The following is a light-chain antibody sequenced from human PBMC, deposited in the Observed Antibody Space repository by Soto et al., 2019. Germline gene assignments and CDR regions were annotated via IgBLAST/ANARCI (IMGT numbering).Light chain of an antibody. CDR2: GAF. Sequence: EIGWTQSPVTLSLSRGERAPLCCRASQSVSSSYLAWYKQKPGQPPSLLIYGAFNRAAGIPARFSGSGSGTDFTLTIRRLEPEDFAVYDCQPYGSSGTVGQGTKVDIK. CDR3: QPYGSSGT. V-gene: IGKV3-20*01. CDR1: QSVSSSY. J-gene: IGKJ1*01.